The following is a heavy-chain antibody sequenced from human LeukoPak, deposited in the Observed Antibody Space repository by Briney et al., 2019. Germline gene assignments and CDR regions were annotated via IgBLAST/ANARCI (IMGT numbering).Heavy chain of an antibody. Sequence: PGGSLRLSCAASGFTLSSYWMSWVRQAPGKGLEWVANIKQDGSEKYYVDSVKGRFTISRDNAKNSLYLQMNSLRAEGTAVYYCARESAMVWAIDYWGQGALVTVSS. CDR3: ARESAMVWAIDY. D-gene: IGHD5-18*01. J-gene: IGHJ4*02. CDR2: IKQDGSEK. CDR1: GFTLSSYW. V-gene: IGHV3-7*01.